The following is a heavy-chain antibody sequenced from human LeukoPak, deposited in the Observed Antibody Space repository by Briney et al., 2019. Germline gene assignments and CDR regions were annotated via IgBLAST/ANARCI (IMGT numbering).Heavy chain of an antibody. CDR3: ARVLEYSSDWNWFDP. CDR2: ISSGSSTI. Sequence: PSETLSLTCTVSGGSISSSNYYWGWVRQAPGKGLEWVSYISSGSSTIYYADSVKGLFTISRDNAKNSLYLQMNSLRDTAVYYCARVLEYSSDWNWFDPWGQGTLVTVSS. CDR1: GGSISSSNYY. D-gene: IGHD2/OR15-2a*01. V-gene: IGHV3-48*01. J-gene: IGHJ5*02.